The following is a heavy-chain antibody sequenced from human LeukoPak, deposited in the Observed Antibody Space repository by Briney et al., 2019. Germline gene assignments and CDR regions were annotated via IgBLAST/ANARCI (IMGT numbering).Heavy chain of an antibody. J-gene: IGHJ4*02. CDR3: ARVTGWWLVDY. Sequence: PSQTLSLTCTVSGGSISSGSYYWSWIRQPAGKGLEWIGRIYTSGSTNYNPSLKSRVTISVDTSKNQFSLKLSSVTAADTAVYYCARVTGWWLVDYWGQGTLVTVSS. CDR1: GGSISSGSYY. CDR2: IYTSGST. V-gene: IGHV4-61*02. D-gene: IGHD2-15*01.